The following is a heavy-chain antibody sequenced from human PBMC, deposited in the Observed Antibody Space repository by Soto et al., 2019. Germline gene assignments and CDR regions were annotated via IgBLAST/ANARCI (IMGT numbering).Heavy chain of an antibody. CDR2: IDPSDSYT. CDR3: ARHGYSYGYPRSPFDY. J-gene: IGHJ4*02. CDR1: GYSFTSYW. D-gene: IGHD5-18*01. Sequence: PGESLKISCKGSGYSFTSYWISWVRQMLGKGLEWMGRIDPSDSYTNYSPSFQGHVTISADKSISTAYLQWSSLKASDTAMYYCARHGYSYGYPRSPFDYWGKGTLVTVSS. V-gene: IGHV5-10-1*01.